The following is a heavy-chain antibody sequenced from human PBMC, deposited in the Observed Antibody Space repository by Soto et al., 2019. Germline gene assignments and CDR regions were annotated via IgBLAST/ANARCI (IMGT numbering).Heavy chain of an antibody. D-gene: IGHD3-10*01. J-gene: IGHJ3*02. CDR3: ASSGESDAFDI. CDR1: GYSFTSYW. CDR2: IYPGDSDT. V-gene: IGHV5-51*01. Sequence: PVESLRLSCNGSGYSFTSYWICWVRQMPGKGLEWMGIIYPGDSDTRYSPSFQGQVTISADKSISTAYLQWSSLKASDTAMYYCASSGESDAFDIWGQGTMVTVSS.